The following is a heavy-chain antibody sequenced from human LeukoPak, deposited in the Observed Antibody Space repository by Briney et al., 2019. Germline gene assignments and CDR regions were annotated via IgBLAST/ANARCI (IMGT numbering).Heavy chain of an antibody. CDR3: ARPSFNSGSYFDC. D-gene: IGHD5-12*01. Sequence: PGGSLRLSCAASGFTFGTYWMSWVRQAPGKGLEWVANIKPDGSEIYYVDSVKGRFTISRDNAKNSLYLQMDSLRAEDTAVYYCARPSFNSGSYFDCWGQGTLVTVSS. CDR1: GFTFGTYW. CDR2: IKPDGSEI. J-gene: IGHJ4*02. V-gene: IGHV3-7*01.